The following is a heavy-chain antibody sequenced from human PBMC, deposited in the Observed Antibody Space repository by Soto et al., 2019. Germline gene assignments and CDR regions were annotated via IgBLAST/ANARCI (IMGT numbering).Heavy chain of an antibody. J-gene: IGHJ4*02. CDR3: ARVGGDDFGDSGGFDY. V-gene: IGHV4-59*01. CDR2: IYYRWRT. CDR1: GGSIRDYV. Sequence: QVQLQESGPGLVKPSETLSLTCTVSGGSIRDYVWTWIRQPPGKGLEWIGYIYYRWRTNYNPSLNSRVSISVDTSKNPFSLQLRSVTAADTAVYYCARVGGDDFGDSGGFDYWGQGPLVTVSS. D-gene: IGHD4-17*01.